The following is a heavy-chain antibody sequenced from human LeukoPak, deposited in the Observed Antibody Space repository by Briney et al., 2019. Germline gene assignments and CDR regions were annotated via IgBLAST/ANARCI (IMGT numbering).Heavy chain of an antibody. J-gene: IGHJ4*02. V-gene: IGHV4-59*01. CDR2: IYYSGST. CDR1: GGSISSYY. D-gene: IGHD3-22*01. Sequence: SETLSLTCTVSGGSISSYYWGWIRQPPGKGLEWIGYIYYSGSTNYNPSLKSRVTISVDTSKNQFSLRLSSVTAADTAVYYCARVTGYMIEDYFDYWGQGTLVTVSS. CDR3: ARVTGYMIEDYFDY.